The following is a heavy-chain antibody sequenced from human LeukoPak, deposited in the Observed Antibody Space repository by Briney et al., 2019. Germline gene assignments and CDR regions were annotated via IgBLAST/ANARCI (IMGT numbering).Heavy chain of an antibody. CDR3: ATGVRGYNSALDY. D-gene: IGHD6-19*01. CDR1: GFTFSNYY. V-gene: IGHV3-21*01. CDR2: ISSGSSYI. Sequence: GGSLRLSCAAPGFTFSNYYMNWVRQAPGKGLEWVSSISSGSSYIYYADSLKGRFTISRDNAKNSLYLQMNSLRAEDTAVYYCATGVRGYNSALDYWGQGTLVTVSP. J-gene: IGHJ4*02.